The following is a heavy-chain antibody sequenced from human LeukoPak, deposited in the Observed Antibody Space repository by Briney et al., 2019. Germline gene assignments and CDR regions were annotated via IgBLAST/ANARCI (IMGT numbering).Heavy chain of an antibody. Sequence: SETLSLTCTVSGGSISSYYWGWIRQPPGKGLEWIGSIYYSGSTYYNPSLKSRVTISVDTSKNQFSLKLSSVTAADTAVYYCAREVITADPIPWYFDLWGRGTLVTVSS. J-gene: IGHJ2*01. CDR2: IYYSGST. CDR3: AREVITADPIPWYFDL. V-gene: IGHV4-39*02. CDR1: GGSISSYY. D-gene: IGHD6-13*01.